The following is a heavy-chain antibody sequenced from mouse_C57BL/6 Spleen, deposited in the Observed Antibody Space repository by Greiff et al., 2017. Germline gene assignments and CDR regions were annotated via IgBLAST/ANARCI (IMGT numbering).Heavy chain of an antibody. CDR1: GYTFTGYW. V-gene: IGHV1-9*01. CDR2: ILPGSGST. D-gene: IGHD1-1*01. CDR3: VLYYYGSSRFAY. J-gene: IGHJ3*01. Sequence: VQLQQSGAELMKPGASVKLSCKATGYTFTGYWIEWVKQRPGHGLEWIGEILPGSGSTNYNEKFKGKATFTADTSSNTAYMQLSSLTTEDSAIYYVVLYYYGSSRFAYWGQGTLVTVSA.